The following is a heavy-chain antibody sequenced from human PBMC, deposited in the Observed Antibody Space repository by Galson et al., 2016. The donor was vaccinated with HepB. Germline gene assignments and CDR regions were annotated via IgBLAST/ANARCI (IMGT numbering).Heavy chain of an antibody. CDR2: IYYSGST. D-gene: IGHD1-26*01. Sequence: LSLTCTVSGGSISGYYWSWIRQPPGKGLEWIGYIYYSGSTNYNPSLKRRLTISVDTSKNQFSLKLNSVTAADPAVYYCARRGAYYYYGMDVWGQGTTVTVSS. CDR1: GGSISGYY. V-gene: IGHV4-59*08. CDR3: ARRGAYYYYGMDV. J-gene: IGHJ6*02.